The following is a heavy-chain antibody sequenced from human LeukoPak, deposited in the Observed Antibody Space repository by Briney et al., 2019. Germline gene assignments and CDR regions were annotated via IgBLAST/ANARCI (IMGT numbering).Heavy chain of an antibody. D-gene: IGHD4-17*01. CDR2: ISYDGSNK. J-gene: IGHJ4*02. Sequence: GGSLRLSCAASGFTFSSYAMHWVRQAPGKGLEWVAVISYDGSNKYYADSVKGRFTISRDSSKNTLYLQMNSLRAEDTAVYYCARWTVAGHYWGQGTLVTVSS. CDR1: GFTFSSYA. CDR3: ARWTVAGHY. V-gene: IGHV3-30-3*01.